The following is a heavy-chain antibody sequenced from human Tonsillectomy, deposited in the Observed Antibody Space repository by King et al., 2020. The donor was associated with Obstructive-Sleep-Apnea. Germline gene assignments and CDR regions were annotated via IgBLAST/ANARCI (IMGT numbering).Heavy chain of an antibody. V-gene: IGHV1-8*01. J-gene: IGHJ4*02. Sequence: VQLVESGAEVKKPGASVKVSCKASGYTFTSYDINWVRQATGQGLEWMGWMNPNSGNTGYAQKFQGRVTMTRNTSISTAYMELSSLRSEDTAVYYCARGGYYDYVWGSSRVIDYWGQGTLVTVSS. CDR2: MNPNSGNT. CDR3: ARGGYYDYVWGSSRVIDY. D-gene: IGHD3-16*02. CDR1: GYTFTSYD.